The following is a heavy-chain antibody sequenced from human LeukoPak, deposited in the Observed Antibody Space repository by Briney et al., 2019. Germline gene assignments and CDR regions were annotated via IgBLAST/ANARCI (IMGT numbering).Heavy chain of an antibody. V-gene: IGHV3-64*02. CDR3: ARWAGAAAFDY. CDR1: GFTFSSYA. J-gene: IGHJ4*02. D-gene: IGHD1-26*01. Sequence: PGGSLRLSCAASGFTFSSYAMHWVRQAPGKGLEYVSAISSNGGSTYYADSVKGRFTISRDNSKNTLYLQMGSLRAEDMAMYYCARWAGAAAFDYWGQGTLVTVSS. CDR2: ISSNGGST.